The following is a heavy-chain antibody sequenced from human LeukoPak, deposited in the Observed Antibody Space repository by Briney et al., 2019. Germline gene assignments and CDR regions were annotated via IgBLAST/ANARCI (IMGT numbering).Heavy chain of an antibody. Sequence: KPSETLSLTCTVSGGSISSYYWGWIRQPPGKGLEWIGSIYYSGSTYYNPSLKSRVTISVDTSKNQFSLKLSSVTAADTAVYYCARQSAAYYDSSGPLGDWFDPWGQGTLVTVSS. CDR1: GGSISSYY. D-gene: IGHD3-22*01. J-gene: IGHJ5*02. CDR2: IYYSGST. V-gene: IGHV4-39*01. CDR3: ARQSAAYYDSSGPLGDWFDP.